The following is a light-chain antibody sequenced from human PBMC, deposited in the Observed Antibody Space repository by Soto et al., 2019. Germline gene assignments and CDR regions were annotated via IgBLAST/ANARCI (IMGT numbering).Light chain of an antibody. CDR1: QGIRNE. J-gene: IGKJ1*01. Sequence: AIQVTQSPSSLSASVGDTVTITCRASQGIRNELGWYQQKPGKAPKLLIYAASTLQSEDPSRFSGSGSGTDFPLTISSLQPEDFATYYCLQDYTYPWTFGQGTKVEIK. CDR2: AAS. CDR3: LQDYTYPWT. V-gene: IGKV1-6*01.